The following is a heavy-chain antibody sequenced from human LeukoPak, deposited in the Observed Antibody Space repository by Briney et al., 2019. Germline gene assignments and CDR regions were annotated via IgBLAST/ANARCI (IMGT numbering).Heavy chain of an antibody. CDR3: AKLSRIAAAGTQDY. D-gene: IGHD6-13*01. Sequence: PGGSLRLSCAASGFTFSSCAMSWVRQAPGKGLEWVSAISGSGDSTFYADSVKGRFTISRDNSKNTLYLQMNSLRAEDTAAYYCAKLSRIAAAGTQDYWGQGTLVTVSS. CDR2: ISGSGDST. V-gene: IGHV3-23*01. J-gene: IGHJ4*02. CDR1: GFTFSSCA.